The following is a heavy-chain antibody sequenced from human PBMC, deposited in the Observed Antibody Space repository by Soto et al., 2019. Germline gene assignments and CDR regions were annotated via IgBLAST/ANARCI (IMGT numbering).Heavy chain of an antibody. D-gene: IGHD6-19*01. V-gene: IGHV4-59*01. CDR1: GGSISSYY. CDR2: IYYSGST. CDR3: ARVRASSGWDDAFDI. Sequence: SETLSLTCTVSGGSISSYYWSWIRQPPGKGLEWIGYIYYSGSTNYNPSLKGGVTISVDTSKNQFSLKLSSVTAADTAVYYCARVRASSGWDDAFDIWGQGTMVTVSS. J-gene: IGHJ3*02.